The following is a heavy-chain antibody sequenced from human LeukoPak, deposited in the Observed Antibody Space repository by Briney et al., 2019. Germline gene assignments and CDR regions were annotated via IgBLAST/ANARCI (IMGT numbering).Heavy chain of an antibody. D-gene: IGHD2-21*02. CDR3: ARDSVVVVTAILGYYYYGMDV. V-gene: IGHV3-48*03. J-gene: IGHJ6*02. Sequence: GGSLRLSCAASGFTFSSYEMNWVRQAPGKGLEWVSYISSSSSTIYYADSVKGRFTISRDNAKNSLYLQMNSLRAEDTAVYYCARDSVVVVTAILGYYYYGMDVWGQGTTVTVSS. CDR2: ISSSSSTI. CDR1: GFTFSSYE.